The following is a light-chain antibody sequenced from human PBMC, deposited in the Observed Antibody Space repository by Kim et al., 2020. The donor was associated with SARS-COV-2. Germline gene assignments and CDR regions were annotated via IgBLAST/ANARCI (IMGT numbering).Light chain of an antibody. CDR2: DNN. V-gene: IGLV1-51*01. Sequence: QSVLTQPPSLSAAPGQKVTISCSGTPSNIGNNYVSWYQQLPGTAPKLLIYDNNKRPSGIPDRFSGSKSGTSATLAVTGLLTGDEADYYCGTWDTSLNAGVFGGGTRLTVL. J-gene: IGLJ3*02. CDR3: GTWDTSLNAGV. CDR1: PSNIGNNY.